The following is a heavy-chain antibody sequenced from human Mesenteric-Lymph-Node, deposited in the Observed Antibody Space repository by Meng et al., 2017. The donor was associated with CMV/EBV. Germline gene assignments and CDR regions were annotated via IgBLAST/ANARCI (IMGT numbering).Heavy chain of an antibody. CDR2: NKSKTDGGTT. D-gene: IGHD2-2*03. CDR1: GFTFSNAW. V-gene: IGHV3-15*01. CDR3: TTVEVDIVVVPAAPKDDY. J-gene: IGHJ4*02. Sequence: GESLKISCAASGFTFSNAWMSWVRQAPGKGLEWVGRNKSKTDGGTTDYVAPVKGRFTISRDDSKNTLYLQMNSLKTEDTAVYYCTTVEVDIVVVPAAPKDDYWGQGTLVTVSS.